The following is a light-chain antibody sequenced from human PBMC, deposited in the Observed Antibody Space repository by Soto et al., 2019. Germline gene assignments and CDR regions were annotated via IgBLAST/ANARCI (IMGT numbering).Light chain of an antibody. V-gene: IGKV1-9*01. J-gene: IGKJ4*01. Sequence: DIQLTQSPSFLSASIGDRVTITCRASQDFSNFLAWYQQKPGRAPKLLMYDASTLQSGVPSRFSGSGSGTEFTLTISSLQPEDFATYYXXXLYSFPLTFGGGTKVDIK. CDR3: XXLYSFPLT. CDR1: QDFSNF. CDR2: DAS.